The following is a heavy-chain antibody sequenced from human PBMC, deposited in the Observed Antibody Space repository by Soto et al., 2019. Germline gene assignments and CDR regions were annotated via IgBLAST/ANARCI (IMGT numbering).Heavy chain of an antibody. J-gene: IGHJ6*02. CDR1: GYTSTSYA. CDR3: ASSVDIVATTQYYYYGMDV. D-gene: IGHD5-12*01. V-gene: IGHV1-3*01. CDR2: INAGNGNT. Sequence: ASVKVSCKASGYTSTSYAMHCVRQAPGQRLEWMGWINAGNGNTKYSQKFQGRVTITADESTSTAYMELSSLRSEDTAVYYCASSVDIVATTQYYYYGMDVWGQGTTVTVSS.